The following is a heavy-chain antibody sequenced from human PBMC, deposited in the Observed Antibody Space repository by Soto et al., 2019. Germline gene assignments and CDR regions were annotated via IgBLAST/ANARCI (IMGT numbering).Heavy chain of an antibody. CDR3: LRGRGGDDPDVY. D-gene: IGHD5-12*01. CDR1: GFTVSSNY. J-gene: IGHJ4*02. CDR2: IHSGGST. V-gene: IGHV3-53*01. Sequence: EVQLVESGGGLIQPGGSLRLSCAASGFTVSSNYMSWVRQTPGKGLEWVSVIHSGGSTYYADSVKGRFTISRDNSKNTRYLQMTSLRAEDTAVYYCLRGRGGDDPDVYWGRGTLVTVSS.